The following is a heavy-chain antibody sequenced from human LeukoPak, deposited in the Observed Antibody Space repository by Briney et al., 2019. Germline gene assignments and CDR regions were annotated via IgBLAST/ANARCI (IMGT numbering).Heavy chain of an antibody. V-gene: IGHV4-59*12. CDR2: IYYSGST. CDR3: ARGNTLCSGGSCSTNIDY. J-gene: IGHJ4*02. CDR1: GGSISSYY. Sequence: SETLSFTCTVSGGSISSYYWSWIRQPPGKGLEWIGYIYYSGSTNYNPSLKSRVTMSVDTSKNQFSLKLSSVTAADTAVYYCARGNTLCSGGSCSTNIDYWGQGTLVTVSS. D-gene: IGHD2-15*01.